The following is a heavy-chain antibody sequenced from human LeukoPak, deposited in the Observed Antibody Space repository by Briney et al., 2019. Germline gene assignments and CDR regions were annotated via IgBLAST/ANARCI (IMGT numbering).Heavy chain of an antibody. CDR3: ARADEYSSSWYPA. CDR1: GFTFSNAW. V-gene: IGHV3-7*01. CDR2: IKQDGSEK. J-gene: IGHJ5*02. Sequence: GGSPRLSCAASGFTFSNAWMSWVRQAPGKGLEWVANIKQDGSEKYYVDSVKGRFTISRDNAKNSLYLQMNSLRAEDTAVYYCARADEYSSSWYPAWGQGTLVTVSS. D-gene: IGHD6-13*01.